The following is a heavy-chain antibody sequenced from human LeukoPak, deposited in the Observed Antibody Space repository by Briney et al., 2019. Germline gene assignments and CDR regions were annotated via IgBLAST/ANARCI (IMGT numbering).Heavy chain of an antibody. D-gene: IGHD3-22*01. CDR1: GYTLTELS. CDR3: ATGGLSTYYYDSSGYYLDY. V-gene: IGHV1-24*01. J-gene: IGHJ4*02. CDR2: FEPEDGET. Sequence: ASVKVSCKVSGYTLTELSMHWVRQAPGKGLEWMGGFEPEDGETIYAQKFQGRVTMAEDTSTDTAYMELSSLRSEDTAVYYCATGGLSTYYYDSSGYYLDYWGQGTLVTVSS.